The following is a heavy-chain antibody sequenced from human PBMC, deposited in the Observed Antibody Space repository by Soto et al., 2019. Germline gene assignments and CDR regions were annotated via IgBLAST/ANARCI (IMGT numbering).Heavy chain of an antibody. V-gene: IGHV3-7*01. CDR1: GFTFSTYW. CDR3: TRVKNYYDSGSLSF. Sequence: EVQLVESGGGLVQPGGSLRLSCAGSGFTFSTYWMTWVRQAPGKGLEWVANIKQDGSETHYVDSVKGRFTISRDNAKNSLYLQMNSLRAEDTAVYYCTRVKNYYDSGSLSFWGQGTLVTVSS. CDR2: IKQDGSET. J-gene: IGHJ4*02. D-gene: IGHD3-22*01.